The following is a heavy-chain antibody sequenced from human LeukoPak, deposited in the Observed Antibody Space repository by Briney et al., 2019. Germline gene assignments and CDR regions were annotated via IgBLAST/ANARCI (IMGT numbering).Heavy chain of an antibody. CDR2: INSDGIST. D-gene: IGHD6-19*01. CDR1: GFTIRSYW. J-gene: IGHJ4*02. Sequence: PGGSLRLSCAASGFTIRSYWWHWVRQAPGKGLVWFSRINSDGISTTYADSVKGRFTISRDNAKNTLYLQMNSLRAEDTAVYYCARDPDRSGWSTFEYWGQGTLVTVSS. V-gene: IGHV3-74*01. CDR3: ARDPDRSGWSTFEY.